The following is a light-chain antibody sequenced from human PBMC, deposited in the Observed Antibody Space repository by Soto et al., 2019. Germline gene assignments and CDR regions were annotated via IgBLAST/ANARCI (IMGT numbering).Light chain of an antibody. V-gene: IGKV3-15*01. CDR1: QSVSSN. CDR2: GAS. CDR3: QQYNNCPYT. Sequence: EIVMTQSPATLSVSPGERATLSCRASQSVSSNLAWYQQKPGQAPRLLIYGASTRATGIPATFSGSGYGTEFTFTISNLQSEDFAVYYCQQYNNCPYTFGQGTKLEI. J-gene: IGKJ2*01.